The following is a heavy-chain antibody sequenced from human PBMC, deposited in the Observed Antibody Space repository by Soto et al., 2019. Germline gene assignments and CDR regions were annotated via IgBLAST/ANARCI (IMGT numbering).Heavy chain of an antibody. CDR2: IYSGGST. CDR3: SRVVSGSCNHEFFDY. V-gene: IGHV3-66*01. D-gene: IGHD6-13*01. J-gene: IGHJ4*02. CDR1: GFTVSSNY. Sequence: GGSLRLSCAASGFTVSSNYMSWVRQAPGKGLEWVSVIYSGGSTYYADSVKGRFTISRDDSKNTLYLQMNSLRAEDTAVYYCSRVVSGSCNHEFFDYWGQGTLVTVSS.